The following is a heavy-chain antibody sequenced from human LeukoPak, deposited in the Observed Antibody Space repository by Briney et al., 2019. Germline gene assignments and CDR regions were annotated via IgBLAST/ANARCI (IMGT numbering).Heavy chain of an antibody. CDR3: ARGWGYFDY. D-gene: IGHD3-16*01. CDR2: IYYSGST. J-gene: IGHJ4*02. CDR1: GGSISSYY. Sequence: SVTLSLTCTVSGGSISSYYWSWIRQPPGKGLEWIGYIYYSGSTNYNPSLKSQVTISVDTSKNQFSLKLSSVTAADTAVYYCARGWGYFDYWGQGTLVTASS. V-gene: IGHV4-59*01.